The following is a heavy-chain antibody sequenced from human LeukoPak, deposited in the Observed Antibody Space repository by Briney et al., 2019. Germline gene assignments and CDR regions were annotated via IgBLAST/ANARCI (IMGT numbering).Heavy chain of an antibody. D-gene: IGHD3-10*01. CDR3: AREPYFYGSGSYYNFDF. J-gene: IGHJ4*02. V-gene: IGHV3-30-3*01. Sequence: GGSLRLSCEASGFSFNIFSMHWVRQAPGKGLEWVVVTSYDGNNIFYAASVKGRFTISRDNSKNTLSLQMTSLRPEDTALYYCAREPYFYGSGSYYNFDFWGQGTLVTVSS. CDR1: GFSFNIFS. CDR2: TSYDGNNI.